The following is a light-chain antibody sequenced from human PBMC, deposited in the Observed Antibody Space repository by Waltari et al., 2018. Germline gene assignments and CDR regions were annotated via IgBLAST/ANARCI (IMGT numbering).Light chain of an antibody. CDR1: QSVSSS. Sequence: EIVMTQSPATLSVSPGERATLSCRASQSVSSSLAWYQQKPCQAPRLLVYGASTRATGIPARFSGSGSGTEFTLTISSLQSEDFAVYYCQQYNNWWTFGQGTKVEIK. V-gene: IGKV3-15*01. J-gene: IGKJ1*01. CDR3: QQYNNWWT. CDR2: GAS.